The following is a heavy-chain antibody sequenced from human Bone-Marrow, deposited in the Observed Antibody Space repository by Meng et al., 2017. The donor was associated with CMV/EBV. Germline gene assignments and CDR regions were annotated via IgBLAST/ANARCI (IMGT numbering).Heavy chain of an antibody. D-gene: IGHD3-10*01. CDR1: FY. Sequence: FYMHWVRQAPGQGLEWMGWINPNSGGTNYAQKFQGRVTMTRDTSISTAYMELSRLRSDDTAVYYCARDKGVYYYGSGSYYRDYYFDYWGQGTLVTVSS. J-gene: IGHJ4*02. CDR2: INPNSGGT. V-gene: IGHV1-2*02. CDR3: ARDKGVYYYGSGSYYRDYYFDY.